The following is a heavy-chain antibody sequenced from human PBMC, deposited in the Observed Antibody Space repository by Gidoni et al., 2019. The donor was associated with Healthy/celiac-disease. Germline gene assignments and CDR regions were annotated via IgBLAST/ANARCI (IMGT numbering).Heavy chain of an antibody. CDR2: IRRKAYGGTT. CDR3: TRDVLMAAAGTYYYYGMDV. Sequence: EVQLVASGGGLVKLGRSLRLPCTASGFTFGDYAMSWFRQAPGKGLEWVGFIRRKAYGGTTEYAASVKGRFTISRDDSKSIAYLQMNSLKTEDTAVYYCTRDVLMAAAGTYYYYGMDVWGQGTTVTVSS. V-gene: IGHV3-49*05. CDR1: GFTFGDYA. D-gene: IGHD6-13*01. J-gene: IGHJ6*02.